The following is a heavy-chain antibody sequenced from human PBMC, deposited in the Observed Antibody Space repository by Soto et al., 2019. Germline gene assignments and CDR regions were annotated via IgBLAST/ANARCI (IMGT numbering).Heavy chain of an antibody. J-gene: IGHJ4*02. CDR3: AKWKWELFYYFDD. Sequence: GGSLRLSCAASGFTFSSYAMSWVRQAPGKGLEWVSAISGSGGSTYYADSVKGRFTISRDNSKNTLYLQMNSLRAEDAAVYYCAKWKWELFYYFDDWGQGTLVTVSS. V-gene: IGHV3-23*01. CDR2: ISGSGGST. D-gene: IGHD1-26*01. CDR1: GFTFSSYA.